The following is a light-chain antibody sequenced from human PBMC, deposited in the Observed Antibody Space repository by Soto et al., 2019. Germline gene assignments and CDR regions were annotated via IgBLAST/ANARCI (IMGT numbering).Light chain of an antibody. CDR2: EVS. Sequence: QCVRTQAASATTCPGEAITISCAGTSSDVGSYNLVSWYQQHPGKTHKLMIYEVSTRPSGVSNRFSGSKSGNTASLTISGLQAEDEADYYCCSYAGSSVYVFGTGTKVTVL. J-gene: IGLJ1*01. CDR1: SSDVGSYNL. CDR3: CSYAGSSVYV. V-gene: IGLV2-23*02.